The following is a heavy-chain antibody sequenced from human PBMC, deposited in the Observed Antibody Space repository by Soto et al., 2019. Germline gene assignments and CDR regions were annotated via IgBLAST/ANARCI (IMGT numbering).Heavy chain of an antibody. J-gene: IGHJ6*02. CDR2: ISGSGGST. Sequence: GGSLRLSCAASGFTFSSYAMSWVRQAPGKGLEWVSAISGSGGSTYYADSVKGRFTISRDNSKNTLYLQMNSLRAEDTAVYYCAKSGRITMIVVVNYYYGMDVWGQGTTVTVSS. CDR3: AKSGRITMIVVVNYYYGMDV. V-gene: IGHV3-23*01. D-gene: IGHD3-22*01. CDR1: GFTFSSYA.